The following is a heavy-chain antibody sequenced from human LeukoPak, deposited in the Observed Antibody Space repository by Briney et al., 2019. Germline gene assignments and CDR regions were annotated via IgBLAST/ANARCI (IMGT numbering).Heavy chain of an antibody. Sequence: PGGSLRLSCVPSGFPFSSYWMTWVRQAPGKGLEWVANIKQDGSKKSYVDSVKGRFTISRDNAKNSLYLQMNSLRAEDTAIYYCTRVGYIDEGIDYWGQGTLVTVSS. J-gene: IGHJ4*02. CDR1: GFPFSSYW. CDR2: IKQDGSKK. V-gene: IGHV3-7*04. D-gene: IGHD5-24*01. CDR3: TRVGYIDEGIDY.